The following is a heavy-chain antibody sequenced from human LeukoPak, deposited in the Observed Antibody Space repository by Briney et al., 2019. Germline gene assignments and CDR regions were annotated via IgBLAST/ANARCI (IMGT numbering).Heavy chain of an antibody. J-gene: IGHJ4*02. V-gene: IGHV4-61*02. CDR2: IYTSGST. D-gene: IGHD3-22*01. CDR1: GGSISSGSYY. CDR3: ARAPHYYYDSSGSIFDY. Sequence: TLSLTCTVSGGSISSGSYYWSWIRQPAGKGLEWIGRIYTSGSTNYNPSLKSRVTISVDTSKNQFSLKLSSVTAADTAVYYCARAPHYYYDSSGSIFDYWGQGTLVTVSS.